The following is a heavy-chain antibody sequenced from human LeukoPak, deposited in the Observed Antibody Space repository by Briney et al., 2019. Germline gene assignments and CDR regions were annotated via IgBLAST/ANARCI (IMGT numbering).Heavy chain of an antibody. J-gene: IGHJ3*02. CDR2: IWYDGSNK. Sequence: GGSLRLSCAASGFTFSSYGMHWVRQAPGKGLEWVAVIWYDGSNKYYADSAKGRFTISRDNSKNTLYLQMNSLRAEDTAVYYCARDWTTVSGAFDIWGQGTMVTVSS. CDR1: GFTFSSYG. CDR3: ARDWTTVSGAFDI. V-gene: IGHV3-33*01. D-gene: IGHD4-17*01.